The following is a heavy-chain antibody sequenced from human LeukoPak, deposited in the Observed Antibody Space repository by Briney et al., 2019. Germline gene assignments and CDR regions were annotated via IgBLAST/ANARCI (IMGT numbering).Heavy chain of an antibody. V-gene: IGHV3-23*01. CDR1: GFTFSNYA. D-gene: IGHD3-10*01. CDR3: AKAAGSGSQNPFDF. CDR2: ISGGST. J-gene: IGHJ4*02. Sequence: PGGSLRLSCAASGFTFSNYAMSWVRQAPGKGLECVSGISGGSTYYADSVKGRFTISRDNSKNTLYLQVDSLRAEDTAVYYCAKAAGSGSQNPFDFWGQGTLVTVSS.